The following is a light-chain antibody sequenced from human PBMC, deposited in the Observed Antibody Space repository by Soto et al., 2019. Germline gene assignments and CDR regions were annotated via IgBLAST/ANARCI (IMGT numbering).Light chain of an antibody. CDR1: SNDVGGYNY. V-gene: IGLV2-14*01. CDR2: EVS. Sequence: QSVLTQPASVSGSPGQAITISCTVTSNDVGGYNYVSWFQQHPGKAPKLLIFEVSNRPSGVSNRFSGSKSGNTASLTISGLQAEDEADYYCSSFTSTSTFVCGTGTKVTVL. CDR3: SSFTSTSTFV. J-gene: IGLJ1*01.